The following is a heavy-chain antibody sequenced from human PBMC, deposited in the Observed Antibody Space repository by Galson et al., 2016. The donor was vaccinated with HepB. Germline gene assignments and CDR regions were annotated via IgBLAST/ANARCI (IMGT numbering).Heavy chain of an antibody. CDR3: ARGRYDSWSHFYYGLDV. V-gene: IGHV4-34*01. CDR2: ISHGGRT. D-gene: IGHD3-3*01. J-gene: IGHJ6*02. CDR1: GGSFSDYA. Sequence: SETLSLTCAVHGGSFSDYAWSWVRQPPGKGLEWVGDISHGGRTNPNPSLESRVTLSLDTSENQFSVKLTSVTAADTAVYYCARGRYDSWSHFYYGLDVWGQGTTVIVSS.